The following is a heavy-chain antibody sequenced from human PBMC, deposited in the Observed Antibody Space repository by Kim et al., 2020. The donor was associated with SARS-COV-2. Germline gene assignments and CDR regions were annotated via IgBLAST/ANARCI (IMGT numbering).Heavy chain of an antibody. Sequence: GGSLRLSCAASGFTFSSYSMNWVRQAPGKGLEWVSSISSSSSYIYYADSVKGRFTISRDNAKNSLYLQMNSLRAEDTAVYYCARDQVTTFSRSRTFDYWGQGTLVTVSS. CDR3: ARDQVTTFSRSRTFDY. J-gene: IGHJ4*02. V-gene: IGHV3-21*01. D-gene: IGHD1-1*01. CDR2: ISSSSSYI. CDR1: GFTFSSYS.